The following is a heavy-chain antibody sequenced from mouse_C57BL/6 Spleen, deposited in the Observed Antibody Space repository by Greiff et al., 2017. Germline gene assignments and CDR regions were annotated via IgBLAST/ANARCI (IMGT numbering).Heavy chain of an antibody. V-gene: IGHV5-4*01. D-gene: IGHD1-1*01. CDR1: GFTFSSYA. Sequence: EVQLVESGGGLVKPGGSLKLSCAASGFTFSSYAMSWVRQTPEKRLEWVATISDGGSYTYYPDNVKGRFTISRDNAKNNLYLQMSHLKSEDTAMYYWARERGTVVAFHYYAMDYWGQGTSVTVSS. CDR2: ISDGGSYT. J-gene: IGHJ4*01. CDR3: ARERGTVVAFHYYAMDY.